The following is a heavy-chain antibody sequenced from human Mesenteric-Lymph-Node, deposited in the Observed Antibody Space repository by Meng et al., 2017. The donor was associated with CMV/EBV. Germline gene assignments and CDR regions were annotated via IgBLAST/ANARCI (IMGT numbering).Heavy chain of an antibody. D-gene: IGHD3-10*01. CDR2: ISWSGVSA. V-gene: IGHV3-20*04. Sequence: GGSLRLSCAASGFTFSSYWMSWVRQAPGKGLEWVGGISWSGVSAGYGTSVKGRFTISRDNAKNSLYLQMHDLRAEDTALYYCARNRSNYLDSWGRGTLVTVSS. J-gene: IGHJ4*02. CDR1: GFTFSSYW. CDR3: ARNRSNYLDS.